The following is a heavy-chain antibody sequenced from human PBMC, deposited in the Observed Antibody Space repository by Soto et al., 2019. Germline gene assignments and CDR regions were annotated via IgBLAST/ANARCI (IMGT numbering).Heavy chain of an antibody. CDR2: INPTSGVT. Sequence: ASVKVSCTASGYTFGGYYIHWVRQAPGQGLEWLGWINPTSGVTHYAQKFQGWVTITRDMSITTAYMEVSTLKSDDTAVFYCAREITGSTLDSWGQGTLVTVSS. J-gene: IGHJ4*02. V-gene: IGHV1-2*04. CDR3: AREITGSTLDS. CDR1: GYTFGGYY. D-gene: IGHD1-20*01.